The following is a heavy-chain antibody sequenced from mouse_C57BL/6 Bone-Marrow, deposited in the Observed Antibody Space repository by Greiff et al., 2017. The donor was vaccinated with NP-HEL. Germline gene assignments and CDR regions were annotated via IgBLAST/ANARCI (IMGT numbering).Heavy chain of an antibody. Sequence: EVKVEESGGGLVKPGGSLKLSCAASGFTFSSYAMSWVRPTPEKRLEWVATISDGGSYTYYPDNVKGRFTISRDNAKNNLYLQMSHLKSEDTAMYYCERDGGLRWYFDVWGTGTTVTVSS. CDR2: ISDGGSYT. J-gene: IGHJ1*03. CDR3: ERDGGLRWYFDV. V-gene: IGHV5-4*01. CDR1: GFTFSSYA. D-gene: IGHD2-4*01.